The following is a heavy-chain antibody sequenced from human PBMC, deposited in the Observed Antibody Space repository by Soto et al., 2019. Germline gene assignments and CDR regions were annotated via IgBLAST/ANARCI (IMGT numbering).Heavy chain of an antibody. Sequence: QVQLVQSGAEVKKPGASVKVSCKASGYTFTSSGISWVRQAPGQGLEWMGWISAYNGHTNYAQKLQDRVTMTTDTSTSTAYRELRSLRSDDTAVYYCARDGYIVAYDQYGMDVWGQGTTVTVSS. J-gene: IGHJ6*02. V-gene: IGHV1-18*01. CDR3: ARDGYIVAYDQYGMDV. D-gene: IGHD5-12*01. CDR1: GYTFTSSG. CDR2: ISAYNGHT.